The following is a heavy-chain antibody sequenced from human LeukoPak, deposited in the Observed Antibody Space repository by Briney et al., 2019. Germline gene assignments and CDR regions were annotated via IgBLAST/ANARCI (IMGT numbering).Heavy chain of an antibody. CDR2: IIPIFGTA. J-gene: IGHJ6*03. CDR1: GGTFSSYA. CDR3: ARSELSSGKKNYYYYYMDV. Sequence: SVKVSCKASGGTFSSYAISWVRQAPGQGLEWMGGIIPIFGTANYAQKFQGRVTITADESTSTAYMELSSLRSEDTAVYYCARSELSSGKKNYYYYYMDVWGKGTTVTVSS. D-gene: IGHD3-10*02. V-gene: IGHV1-69*13.